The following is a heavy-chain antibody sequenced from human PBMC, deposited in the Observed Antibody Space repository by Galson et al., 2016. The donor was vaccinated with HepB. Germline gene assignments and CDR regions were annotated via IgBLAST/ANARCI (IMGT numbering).Heavy chain of an antibody. J-gene: IGHJ4*02. V-gene: IGHV3-23*01. CDR3: TKGRGAGYNGKEWNFEY. D-gene: IGHD5-12*01. CDR1: GFTFSTYA. Sequence: SLRLSCASSGFTFSTYAMSWVRQVPGKGLEWVSSVSGSGGTSYADSVKGRFTISRDTSKNTLYLQMNSRRVEDTAVYYCTKGRGAGYNGKEWNFEYWGQGILGTVSS. CDR2: VSGSGGT.